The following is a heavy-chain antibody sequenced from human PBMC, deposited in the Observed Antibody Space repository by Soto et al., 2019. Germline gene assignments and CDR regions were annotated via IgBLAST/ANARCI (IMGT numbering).Heavy chain of an antibody. V-gene: IGHV4-39*01. CDR2: IYYSGST. Sequence: QLQLQESGPGLVKPSETLSLTCTVSGGSISSSSYYWGWIRQPSGKGLEWIGSIYYSGSTYYNPSLKSRVTISVDTSKNQFSLKLSSVTAADTAVYYCARLQRYCSGGSCYSSRGDYWGQGTLVTVSS. D-gene: IGHD2-15*01. J-gene: IGHJ4*02. CDR3: ARLQRYCSGGSCYSSRGDY. CDR1: GGSISSSSYY.